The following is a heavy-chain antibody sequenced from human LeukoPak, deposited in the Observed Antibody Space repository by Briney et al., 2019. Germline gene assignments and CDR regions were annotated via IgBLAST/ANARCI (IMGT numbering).Heavy chain of an antibody. Sequence: SVKVSCRASGFTFTSSAVQWVRQARGQRLEWIGWIVVGSGNTNYAQKFQERVTITRDMSTSTAYMELSSLRPEDTAVYYCAAARPGYCSSTSCRGGGSYYYYGMDVWGKGTTVTVSS. V-gene: IGHV1-58*01. D-gene: IGHD2-2*01. CDR3: AAARPGYCSSTSCRGGGSYYYYGMDV. J-gene: IGHJ6*04. CDR2: IVVGSGNT. CDR1: GFTFTSSA.